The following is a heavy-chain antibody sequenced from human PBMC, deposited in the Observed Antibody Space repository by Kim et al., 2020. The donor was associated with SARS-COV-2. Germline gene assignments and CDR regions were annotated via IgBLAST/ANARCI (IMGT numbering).Heavy chain of an antibody. CDR2: IRRGGDNT. D-gene: IGHD6-13*01. Sequence: GGSLRLSCVASGFTFSRYDMTWVRQAPGKGLECVSTIRRGGDNTYYADSVRGRFTFSRDNSRNMLFLQMNSLRAEDTAVYYCTQGSWCDNWGQGTLVTVSS. J-gene: IGHJ4*02. CDR1: GFTFSRYD. V-gene: IGHV3-23*01. CDR3: TQGSWCDN.